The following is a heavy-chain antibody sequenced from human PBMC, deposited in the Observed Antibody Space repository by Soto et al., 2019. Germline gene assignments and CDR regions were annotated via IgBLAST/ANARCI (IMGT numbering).Heavy chain of an antibody. Sequence: GGSLRLSCAGTGFTFNDYAMHWVRQAPGKGLEWVSGISWNSGSIGYADSVKGRFTISRDNAKNSLNLQMNSLRAEDTALYYCAKGYCSSTSCLGGDYYYMDVWGKGTTVTVSS. CDR2: ISWNSGSI. CDR1: GFTFNDYA. J-gene: IGHJ6*03. D-gene: IGHD2-2*01. CDR3: AKGYCSSTSCLGGDYYYMDV. V-gene: IGHV3-9*01.